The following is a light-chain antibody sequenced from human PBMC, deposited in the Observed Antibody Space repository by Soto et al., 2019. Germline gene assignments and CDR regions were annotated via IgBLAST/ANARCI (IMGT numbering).Light chain of an antibody. Sequence: EIVLTQSPGTLSLSPGERATLSCRASQSVSSSYLAWYQQKPGQAPRLLIYGASSRATGIPDRLSGSGSGTDFTLNISRLEHEDFAVYYCQQYGSSPRTFGQGTKVEIK. V-gene: IGKV3-20*01. CDR2: GAS. CDR1: QSVSSSY. J-gene: IGKJ1*01. CDR3: QQYGSSPRT.